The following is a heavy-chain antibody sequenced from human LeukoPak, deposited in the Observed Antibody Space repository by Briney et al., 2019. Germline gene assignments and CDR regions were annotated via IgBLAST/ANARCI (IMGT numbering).Heavy chain of an antibody. V-gene: IGHV3-15*01. CDR1: GFTFSNAW. D-gene: IGHD6-13*01. Sequence: GSLRLSCAASGFTFSNAWMSWVRQAPGRGLEWVGRIKSKTDGGTTDYAAPVKGRFTISRDDSKNTLYLQMNSLKTEDTAVYYCARGGDSSGWYFSLDYWGQGTLVTVSS. J-gene: IGHJ4*02. CDR3: ARGGDSSGWYFSLDY. CDR2: IKSKTDGGTT.